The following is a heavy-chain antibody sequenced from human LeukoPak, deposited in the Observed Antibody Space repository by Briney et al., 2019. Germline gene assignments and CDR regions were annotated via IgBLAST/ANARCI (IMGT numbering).Heavy chain of an antibody. CDR1: GGSISSSNW. V-gene: IGHV4-4*02. D-gene: IGHD6-13*01. CDR2: IYHSGST. Sequence: SETLSLTCAVSGGSISSSNWWSWVRQPPGKGLEWIGEIYHSGSTNYNPSLKSRVTISVDKSKNQFSLKLSSVTAADTAVYYCARLSIAAAEYYFDYRGQGTLVTVSS. J-gene: IGHJ4*02. CDR3: ARLSIAAAEYYFDY.